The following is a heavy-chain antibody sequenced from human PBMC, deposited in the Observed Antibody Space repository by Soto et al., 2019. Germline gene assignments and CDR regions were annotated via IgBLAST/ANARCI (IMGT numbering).Heavy chain of an antibody. CDR3: LSTMIAVAM. Sequence: QVQLVESGGGVVQPGRSLRLSCAASGFTFSTYGMHWVRQAPGKGLEWVAVISYDGSNEYYADSVKGRFTIFRDNSKNRADLQMTSPRGQDTVLEYCLSTMIAVAMWGQGNLVNLSS. J-gene: IGHJ4*02. D-gene: IGHD3-22*01. V-gene: IGHV3-30*03. CDR1: GFTFSTYG. CDR2: ISYDGSNE.